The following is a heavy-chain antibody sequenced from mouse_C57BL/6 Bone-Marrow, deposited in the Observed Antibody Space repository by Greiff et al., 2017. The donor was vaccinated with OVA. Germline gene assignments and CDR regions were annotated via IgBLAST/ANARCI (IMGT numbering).Heavy chain of an antibody. CDR1: GFPITSGYY. J-gene: IGHJ4*01. V-gene: IGHV12-3*01. Sequence: QVQLKESGPGLVKPSQSLFLTCSITGFPITSGYYWIWIRQSPGKPLEWMGYITHSGETFYNPSLQSPISITRETSKNQFFLQLNSVTTEDTAMYYCAGDRIYDGYYNAMDYWGQGTSVTVSS. CDR3: AGDRIYDGYYNAMDY. D-gene: IGHD2-3*01. CDR2: ITHSGET.